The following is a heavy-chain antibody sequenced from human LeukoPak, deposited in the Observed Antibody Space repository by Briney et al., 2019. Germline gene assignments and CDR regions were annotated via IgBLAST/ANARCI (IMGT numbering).Heavy chain of an antibody. J-gene: IGHJ4*02. Sequence: ASVKVSCKASGYTFTSYGISWVRQAPGQGLEWMGWISAYNGNTNYAQKLQDRVTMTTDTSTSTAYMELRSLRSDDTAVYYCARDPTQYYYGSGSYPDYWGQGTLVTVSS. D-gene: IGHD3-10*01. V-gene: IGHV1-18*04. CDR1: GYTFTSYG. CDR3: ARDPTQYYYGSGSYPDY. CDR2: ISAYNGNT.